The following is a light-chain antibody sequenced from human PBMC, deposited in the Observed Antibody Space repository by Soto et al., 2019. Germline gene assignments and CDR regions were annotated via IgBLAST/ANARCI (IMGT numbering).Light chain of an antibody. Sequence: IQMTQSPYSLSASLGDRVTLAXRARQSIYYYFNWYQQQPGXAPKXXXYDXASVQSGVPSRLSGSESATDFTLTISSLQPDDFYTYYCQQAKSITLTFGQGTRLEIK. V-gene: IGKV1-39*01. CDR1: QSIYYY. CDR2: DXA. CDR3: QQAKSITLT. J-gene: IGKJ5*01.